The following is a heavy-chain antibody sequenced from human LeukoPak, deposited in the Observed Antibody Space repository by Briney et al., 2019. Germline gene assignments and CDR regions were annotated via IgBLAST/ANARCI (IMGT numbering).Heavy chain of an antibody. CDR2: INHSGST. Sequence: SETLSLTCAVYGGSFSGYYWSLIRQPPGKGPEWIGEINHSGSTNYNPSLKSRVPISVDTSKNQFSLKLSSVTAADTAVYYCARAGLTVYYYYYYMDVWGKGTTVTVSS. CDR3: ARAGLTVYYYYYYMDV. V-gene: IGHV4-34*01. D-gene: IGHD4-11*01. J-gene: IGHJ6*03. CDR1: GGSFSGYY.